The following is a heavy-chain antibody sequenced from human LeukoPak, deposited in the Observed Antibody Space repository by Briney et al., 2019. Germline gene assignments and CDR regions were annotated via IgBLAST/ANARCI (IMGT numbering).Heavy chain of an antibody. D-gene: IGHD2-15*01. CDR3: ARGRMAASATGPFDL. CDR2: IYYSGST. V-gene: IGHV4-59*01. J-gene: IGHJ3*01. CDR1: GGSISGYY. Sequence: PSETLSLTRSVSGGSISGYYWNWIRQPPGKGLEWIGYIYYSGSTSYNPSLKSRVTISVDTSNNQFSLRLASVATADTAVYYCARGRMAASATGPFDLWGQGTMVTISS.